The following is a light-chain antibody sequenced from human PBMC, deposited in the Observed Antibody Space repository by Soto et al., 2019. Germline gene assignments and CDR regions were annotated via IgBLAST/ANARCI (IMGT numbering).Light chain of an antibody. V-gene: IGLV2-23*01. CDR2: EGS. Sequence: QSALTQPASVSGSPVQSITISGTGTSSDVGSYNLVSWYQQHPGKAPKLMIYEGSKRPSGVSNRFSGSKSGNTASLTISGLQAEDEADYYCCSYAGSSTLVFGGGTKLTVL. CDR1: SSDVGSYNL. CDR3: CSYAGSSTLV. J-gene: IGLJ2*01.